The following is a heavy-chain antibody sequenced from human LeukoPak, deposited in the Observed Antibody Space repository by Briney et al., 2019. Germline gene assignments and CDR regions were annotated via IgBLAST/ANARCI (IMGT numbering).Heavy chain of an antibody. V-gene: IGHV3-23*01. CDR3: AKDYGSSSTHWFDP. CDR1: GFTVSSNC. CDR2: ISGGGGST. J-gene: IGHJ5*02. D-gene: IGHD6-6*01. Sequence: QAGGSLRLSCAASGFTVSSNCMSWVRQAPGKGLEWVSDISGGGGSTYYADSVKGRFTISRDDSKNTLYLQMNSLRAEDTAVYYCAKDYGSSSTHWFDPWGQGTLVTVSS.